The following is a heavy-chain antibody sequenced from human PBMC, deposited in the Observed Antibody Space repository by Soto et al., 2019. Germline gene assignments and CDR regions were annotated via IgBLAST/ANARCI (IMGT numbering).Heavy chain of an antibody. D-gene: IGHD5-12*01. J-gene: IGHJ4*02. CDR3: ARAGYSGYDYYFDY. V-gene: IGHV4-59*01. CDR2: IYYSGST. Sequence: PSETLSLTCTVSGGSISSYYWSWIRQPPGKGLEWIGYIYYSGSTNYNPSLKSRVTISVDTSKNQFSLKLSSVTAADTAVYYCARAGYSGYDYYFDYWGQGTLVTVSS. CDR1: GGSISSYY.